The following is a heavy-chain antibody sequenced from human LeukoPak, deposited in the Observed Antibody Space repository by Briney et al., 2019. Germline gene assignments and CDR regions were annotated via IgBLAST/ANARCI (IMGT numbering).Heavy chain of an antibody. V-gene: IGHV3-48*03. CDR2: ISPSSTRI. CDR1: GFTFSSYD. D-gene: IGHD4-11*01. Sequence: GGSLRLTCAASGFTFSSYDMNWVRQAPGKGLEWVSYISPSSTRIDYAASVRGRFTISRDNAKRSLYLQMNSLRAEDTAVYYCAEKHMTTVTTWLDYWGQGTLVTVSS. J-gene: IGHJ4*02. CDR3: AEKHMTTVTTWLDY.